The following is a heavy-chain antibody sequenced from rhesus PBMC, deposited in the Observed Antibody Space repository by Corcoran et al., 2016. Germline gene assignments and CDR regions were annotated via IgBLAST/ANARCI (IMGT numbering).Heavy chain of an antibody. CDR1: GFTLSRYW. Sequence: EVQLVASGGGLAKPGESLRLSCAPSGFTLSRYWMHGVRQAPGKGLEWISGISSGCENTFYADSVRTRFTMFRENAKNTLYLQMNGLRGEDTAVYFCTRTSQGPPDYWGRGVLVTVSS. CDR3: TRTSQGPPDY. CDR2: ISSGCENT. D-gene: IGHD2-15*01. J-gene: IGHJ4*01. V-gene: IGHV3-14*01.